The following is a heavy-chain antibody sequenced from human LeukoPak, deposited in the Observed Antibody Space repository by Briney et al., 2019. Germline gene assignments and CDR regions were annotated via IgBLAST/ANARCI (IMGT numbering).Heavy chain of an antibody. J-gene: IGHJ6*02. V-gene: IGHV4-30-4*01. CDR1: GGSISSGDYY. CDR3: ARGPYGDYVRHYYYGMDV. D-gene: IGHD4-17*01. Sequence: SQTLSLTCTLSGGSISSGDYYWSWIRQPPGKGLEWIGYIYYSGSTYYNPSLKSRVTISVETSKNQFSLKLSAVTAADTAVYYCARGPYGDYVRHYYYGMDVWGQGTTVTVSS. CDR2: IYYSGST.